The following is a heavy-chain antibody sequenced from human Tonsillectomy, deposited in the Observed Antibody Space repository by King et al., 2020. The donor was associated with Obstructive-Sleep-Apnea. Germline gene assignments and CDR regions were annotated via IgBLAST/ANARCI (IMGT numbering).Heavy chain of an antibody. CDR3: AKEILFYGSNYSGLDV. CDR1: GFSFDDYT. CDR2: ISWDGDST. D-gene: IGHD3-10*01. J-gene: IGHJ6*02. Sequence: VQLVESGGVVVQPGGSPRLSCAASGFSFDDYTMHWVRQPPGKGLEWVSLISWDGDSTYYADSVKGRFTISRDNSKNSLYLQMNTLRTEDTALYYCAKEILFYGSNYSGLDVWGQGTTVTVSS. V-gene: IGHV3-43*01.